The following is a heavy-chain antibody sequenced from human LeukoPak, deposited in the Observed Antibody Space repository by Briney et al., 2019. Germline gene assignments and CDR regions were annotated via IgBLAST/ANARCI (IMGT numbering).Heavy chain of an antibody. D-gene: IGHD3-22*01. V-gene: IGHV3-23*01. CDR3: AKDARGYYEVEYFQH. J-gene: IGHJ1*01. Sequence: GGSLRLSCAASGFTFSSYAMRWVRQAPGKGLEWVSAISGSGGSTYYADSVKGRFTNYRDISKNMLYLQMKSLRAEDTAVYYRAKDARGYYEVEYFQHWGQGTLVTVSS. CDR1: GFTFSSYA. CDR2: ISGSGGST.